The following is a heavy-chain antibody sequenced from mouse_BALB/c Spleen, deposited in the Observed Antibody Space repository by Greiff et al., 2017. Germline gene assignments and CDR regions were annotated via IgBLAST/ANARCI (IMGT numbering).Heavy chain of an antibody. Sequence: ESGAELARPGASVKLSCKASGYTFTSYWMQWVHQRPGQGLEWIGAIYPGDGATRYTQKFKGKATLTADKSSSTAYMQLSSLASEDSAVYYGARKGDDYYYAMDYWGQGTSVTVSS. CDR2: IYPGDGAT. CDR1: GYTFTSYW. V-gene: IGHV1-87*01. CDR3: ARKGDDYYYAMDY. J-gene: IGHJ4*01. D-gene: IGHD2-4*01.